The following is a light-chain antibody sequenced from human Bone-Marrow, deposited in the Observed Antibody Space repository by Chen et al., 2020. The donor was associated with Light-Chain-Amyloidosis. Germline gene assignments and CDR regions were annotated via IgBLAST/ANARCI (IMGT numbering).Light chain of an antibody. J-gene: IGLJ3*02. Sequence: QSVLTQPPSASGTPGQRVTISCSGSSSNIGSNTVNWYQQLPGTAPKLLIYSNNQRPSGVPDRFSGSKSGPSASLAISGRQSEDEADYYCAAWDDSLNGWVFGGGTKLTVL. V-gene: IGLV1-44*01. CDR2: SNN. CDR3: AAWDDSLNGWV. CDR1: SSNIGSNT.